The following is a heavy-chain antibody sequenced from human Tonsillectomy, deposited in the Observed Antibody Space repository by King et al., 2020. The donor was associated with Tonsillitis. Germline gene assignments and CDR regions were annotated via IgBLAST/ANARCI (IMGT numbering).Heavy chain of an antibody. CDR3: ARVTDVGARDGLHI. CDR1: GFSFSDHY. D-gene: IGHD1-26*01. V-gene: IGHV3-72*01. CDR2: TRNKANSYTT. Sequence: VQLVESGGGLVQPGGSLRLSCAASGFSFSDHYMDWVRQAPGKGLEWVGRTRNKANSYTTEYAASVKGRFIISRDDSKNSLYLQMNNLKIEDTAVYYCARVTDVGARDGLHIWGQGTMVTVSS. J-gene: IGHJ3*02.